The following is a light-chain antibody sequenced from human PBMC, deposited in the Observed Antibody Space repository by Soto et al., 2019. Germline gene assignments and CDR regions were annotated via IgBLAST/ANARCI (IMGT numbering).Light chain of an antibody. V-gene: IGLV2-14*01. CDR2: EVR. Sequence: QSALTQPASVSGSPGQSITIFCAGTMRDIGAYNLVSWYQQHPGRAPQLIIYEVRNRPSRSSFRFSGSKSGNTASLTISGLQAEDEADYYCSSFTSRSSLIFGGGTQLTVL. CDR3: SSFTSRSSLI. J-gene: IGLJ2*01. CDR1: MRDIGAYNL.